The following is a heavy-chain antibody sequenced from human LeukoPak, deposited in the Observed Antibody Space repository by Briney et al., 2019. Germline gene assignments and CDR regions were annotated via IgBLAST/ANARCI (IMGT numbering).Heavy chain of an antibody. CDR1: GFTFSSYW. J-gene: IGHJ4*02. V-gene: IGHV3-74*01. Sequence: GGSLRLSCVVSGFTFSSYWIHWVRQAPGKGLVLVSRINSDGSSTNYADSVKGRFTISRDNAKNTLYLQMNSLRAEDTAVYYCARGYRGRDSSVGFDHWGQRNLVTVSS. CDR3: ARGYRGRDSSVGFDH. CDR2: INSDGSST. D-gene: IGHD3-16*01.